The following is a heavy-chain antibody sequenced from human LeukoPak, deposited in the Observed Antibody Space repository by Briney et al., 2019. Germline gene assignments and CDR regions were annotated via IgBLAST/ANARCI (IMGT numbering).Heavy chain of an antibody. V-gene: IGHV4-39*01. CDR2: IYYSGST. Sequence: SETLSLTCTVSGGSISSSSYYWGWIRQPPGKGLEWIGSIYYSGSTYYNPSLKSRVTISVDTSKNQFSLKLSSVTAARTAVYYCARHTNTTAYSSGWLDYWGQGTLVTVSS. D-gene: IGHD6-19*01. CDR3: ARHTNTTAYSSGWLDY. CDR1: GGSISSSSYY. J-gene: IGHJ4*02.